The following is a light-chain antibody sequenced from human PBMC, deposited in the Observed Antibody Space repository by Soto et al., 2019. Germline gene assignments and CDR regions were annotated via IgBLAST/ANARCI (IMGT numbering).Light chain of an antibody. V-gene: IGKV1-16*01. CDR2: AAS. CDR1: QDISTF. J-gene: IGKJ4*01. Sequence: DIQMTQSPSSLSASVGDRVTFTCRANQDISTFLAWFQQKPGRGPKSLIYAASSLQSGVPSRFSGNGSGTDFSLTISSLQPEDFATYYCQHYKTYPLTFGGGTKVEI. CDR3: QHYKTYPLT.